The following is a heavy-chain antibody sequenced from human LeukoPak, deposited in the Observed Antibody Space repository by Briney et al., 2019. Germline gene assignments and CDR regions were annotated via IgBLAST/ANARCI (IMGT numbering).Heavy chain of an antibody. J-gene: IGHJ2*01. CDR3: TRPQYYYDSSGYQPLYWYFDL. CDR1: GFSFNNYA. D-gene: IGHD3-22*01. CDR2: IRSKAYGGTT. V-gene: IGHV3-49*04. Sequence: PGGSLRLSCEASGFSFNNYAMSWVRQAPGKGLEWVGFIRSKAYGGTTEYAASVKGRFTISRDDSKSIAYLQMNSLKTEDTAVYYCTRPQYYYDSSGYQPLYWYFDLWGRGTLVTVSS.